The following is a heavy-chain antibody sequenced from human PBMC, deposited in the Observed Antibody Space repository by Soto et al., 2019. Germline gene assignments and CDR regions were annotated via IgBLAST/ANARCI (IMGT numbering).Heavy chain of an antibody. Sequence: GGSLRLSCAASGFTFSSYSMNWVRQDPGKGLEWVSYISSSSSTIYYADSVKGRFTISRDNAKNSLYLQMNNLRAEDTAVYYCARVPDRWGQGTLVTVSS. CDR1: GFTFSSYS. CDR2: ISSSSSTI. J-gene: IGHJ5*02. V-gene: IGHV3-48*01. D-gene: IGHD2-2*01. CDR3: ARVPDR.